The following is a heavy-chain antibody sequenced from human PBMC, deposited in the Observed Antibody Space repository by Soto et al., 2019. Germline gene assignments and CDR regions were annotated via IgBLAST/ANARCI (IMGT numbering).Heavy chain of an antibody. CDR1: GCTFSSYA. J-gene: IGHJ6*02. D-gene: IGHD3-3*01. V-gene: IGHV1-69*06. Sequence: GASVKVSCKATGCTFSSYAISWVRQAPGQGLEWMGGIIPIFGTANYAQKFQGRVTITADKSTSTAYMELSRLRSEDTAVYYCARDPQSVRFLEWPSGYYYGMDVWGQGTTVTVSS. CDR2: IIPIFGTA. CDR3: ARDPQSVRFLEWPSGYYYGMDV.